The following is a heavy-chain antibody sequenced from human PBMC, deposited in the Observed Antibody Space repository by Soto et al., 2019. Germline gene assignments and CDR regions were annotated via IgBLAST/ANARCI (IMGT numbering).Heavy chain of an antibody. J-gene: IGHJ5*02. Sequence: ASVKVSCKASGYTFTSYDINWVRQATGQGLEWMGWMNPNSGNTGYAQKFQGRVTMTRNTSISTAYMELSSLRSEDTAVCYCARARKVIWFGEPSAGFDPWGKGTLVTVSS. D-gene: IGHD3-10*01. CDR2: MNPNSGNT. CDR1: GYTFTSYD. V-gene: IGHV1-8*01. CDR3: ARARKVIWFGEPSAGFDP.